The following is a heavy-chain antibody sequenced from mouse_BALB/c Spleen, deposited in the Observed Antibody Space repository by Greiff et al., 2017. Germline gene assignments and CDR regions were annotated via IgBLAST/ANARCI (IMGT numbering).Heavy chain of an antibody. D-gene: IGHD2-2*01. Sequence: EVQRVESGPGLVKPSQSLSLTCTVTGYSITSDYAWNWIRQFPGNKLEWMGYISYSGSTSYNPSLKSRISITRDTSKNQFFLQLNSVTTEDTATYYCARFGYGVYYYAMDDWGQGTSVTVSS. CDR2: ISYSGST. CDR1: GYSITSDYA. V-gene: IGHV3-2*02. CDR3: ARFGYGVYYYAMDD. J-gene: IGHJ4*01.